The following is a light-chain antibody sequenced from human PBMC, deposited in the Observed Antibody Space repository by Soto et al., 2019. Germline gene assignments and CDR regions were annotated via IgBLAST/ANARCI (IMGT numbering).Light chain of an antibody. CDR2: GAS. V-gene: IGKV1-9*01. CDR3: QQLNCSPST. CDR1: PAIASF. J-gene: IGKJ1*01. Sequence: IPLPQSPSSLSASVGDRVTITCRASPAIASFLAWYQQKPGTAPKLLIYGASTLQSGVPSRFSGSRSGSDYTLTIASLQPEDLATYDCQQLNCSPSTFGQGTKVEIK.